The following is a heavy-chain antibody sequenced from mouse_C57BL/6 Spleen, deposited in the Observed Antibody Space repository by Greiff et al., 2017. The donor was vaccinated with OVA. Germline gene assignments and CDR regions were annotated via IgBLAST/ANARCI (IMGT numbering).Heavy chain of an antibody. D-gene: IGHD1-1*01. V-gene: IGHV1-52*01. Sequence: QVQLQQPGAELVRPGSSVKLSCKASGYTFTSYWMHWVKQRPIQGLEWIGNIDPSDSDTHYNQQFKDKATLTVDKSSSTASMQLRRLTSEDSAVYYYARTQALRYLWYFDVWGKGTTVTVSS. CDR2: IDPSDSDT. CDR3: ARTQALRYLWYFDV. J-gene: IGHJ1*03. CDR1: GYTFTSYW.